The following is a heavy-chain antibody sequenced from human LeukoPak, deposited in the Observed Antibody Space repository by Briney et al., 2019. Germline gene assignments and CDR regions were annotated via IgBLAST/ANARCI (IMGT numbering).Heavy chain of an antibody. CDR3: ASSSGDYYLDV. CDR1: GGTFSSYS. CDR2: IIPIFGTA. Sequence: GASLKVSCTASGGTFSSYSISWVRQAPGQGLEWMGGIIPIFGTANYAQKFQGRVTITADESTSTAYMELSSLRSEDTAVYYCASSSGDYYLDVWGKGTTVTVSS. D-gene: IGHD3-10*01. J-gene: IGHJ6*03. V-gene: IGHV1-69*13.